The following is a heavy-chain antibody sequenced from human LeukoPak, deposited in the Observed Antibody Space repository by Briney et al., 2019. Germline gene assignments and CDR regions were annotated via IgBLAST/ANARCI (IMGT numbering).Heavy chain of an antibody. CDR2: ISGSGGST. CDR3: AKGGENWYFDL. V-gene: IGHV3-23*01. Sequence: GGSLRLSCAASGFTFSNYAMSWVRQAPGKGLEWVSSISGSGGSTYYADSVKGRFTISRDNSKNTLYLQMNSLRAEDTAVYYCAKGGENWYFDLWGRGTLVTVSS. CDR1: GFTFSNYA. J-gene: IGHJ2*01. D-gene: IGHD3-10*01.